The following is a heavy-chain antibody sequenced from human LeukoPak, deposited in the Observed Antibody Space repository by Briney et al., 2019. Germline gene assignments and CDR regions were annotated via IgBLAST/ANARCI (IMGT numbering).Heavy chain of an antibody. J-gene: IGHJ4*02. CDR3: ARTPGYYDSSGYYDHDY. V-gene: IGHV1-2*02. Sequence: GASVKVSCKASGYTFTGYYMHWVRQAPGQELEWMGWINPNSGGTNYAQKFQGRVTMTRDTSISTAYMELSRLRPDDTAVYYCARTPGYYDSSGYYDHDYWGQGTLVTVSS. CDR1: GYTFTGYY. CDR2: INPNSGGT. D-gene: IGHD3-22*01.